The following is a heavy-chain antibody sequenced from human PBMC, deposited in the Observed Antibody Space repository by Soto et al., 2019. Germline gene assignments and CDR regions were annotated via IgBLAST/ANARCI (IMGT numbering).Heavy chain of an antibody. D-gene: IGHD2-15*01. CDR2: ISSNGGST. Sequence: EVQLVESGGGLVQPGGSLRLSCAASGFTFSSYAMHWVRQAPGKGLEYVSAISSNGGSTYYANSVKGRFTISRDNSKNTLYLQMGRLRAQDMAVYYCATLVVVAAYAALDIWGQGTMVTVSS. CDR3: ATLVVVAAYAALDI. CDR1: GFTFSSYA. J-gene: IGHJ3*02. V-gene: IGHV3-64*01.